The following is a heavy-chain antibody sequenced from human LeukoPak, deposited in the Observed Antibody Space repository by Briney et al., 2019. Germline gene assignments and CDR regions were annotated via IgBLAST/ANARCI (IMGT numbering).Heavy chain of an antibody. CDR3: ARPAFDI. CDR2: ISSSSSTI. V-gene: IGHV3-48*04. J-gene: IGHJ3*02. CDR1: GFPFSSYS. Sequence: GGSLRLSCAASGFPFSSYSMSWLRQSPGKGLEWVSYISSSSSTIYYADSVKGRFTISRDNAKNSLYLQMNSLRAEDTAVYYCARPAFDIWGQGTMVTVSS.